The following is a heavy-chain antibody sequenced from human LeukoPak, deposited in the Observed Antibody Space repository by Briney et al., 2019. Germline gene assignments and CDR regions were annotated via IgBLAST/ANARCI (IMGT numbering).Heavy chain of an antibody. CDR1: GFTFSSYW. CDR2: IKQDGSEK. V-gene: IGHV3-7*01. J-gene: IGHJ6*03. Sequence: GGSLRLSCAASGFTFSSYWMSWVRQAPGKGLEWVANIKQDGSEKYYVDSVKGRFTISRDNAKNSLYLQMHSLRAEDTAVYYCARVPPMYSSSWYAPYYYYMDVWGKGTTVTVSS. D-gene: IGHD6-13*01. CDR3: ARVPPMYSSSWYAPYYYYMDV.